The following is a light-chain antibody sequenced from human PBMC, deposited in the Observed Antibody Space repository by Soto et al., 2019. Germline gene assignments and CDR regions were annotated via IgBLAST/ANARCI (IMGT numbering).Light chain of an antibody. CDR2: DAS. CDR3: QHPGT. J-gene: IGKJ1*01. CDR1: QDITTH. Sequence: DIQLTQSPSSLSASVGDRVIITCQASQDITTHLNWYQQKPGRXPQLLIFDASNLETGVPSRFSASGYGTHFRFTISGVQHEDVATYYCQHPGTFGQGTKVDIK. V-gene: IGKV1-33*01.